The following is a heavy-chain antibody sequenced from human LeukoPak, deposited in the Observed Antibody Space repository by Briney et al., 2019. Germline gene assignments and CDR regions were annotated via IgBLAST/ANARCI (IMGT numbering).Heavy chain of an antibody. CDR1: GYTFTGYY. Sequence: GASVKVSCKASGYTFTGYYMHWVRQAPGQGLEWMGWINPNGGGTNYAQKFQGRVTMTRDTSISTAYMELSRLRSDDTAVYYCARAPYYYDSSGFDYWGQGTLVTVSS. V-gene: IGHV1-2*02. D-gene: IGHD3-22*01. CDR3: ARAPYYYDSSGFDY. J-gene: IGHJ4*02. CDR2: INPNGGGT.